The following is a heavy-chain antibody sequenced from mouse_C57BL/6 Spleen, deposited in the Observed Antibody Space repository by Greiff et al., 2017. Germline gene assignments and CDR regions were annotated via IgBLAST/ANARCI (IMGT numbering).Heavy chain of an antibody. CDR1: GFSLTSYG. D-gene: IGHD1-1*01. CDR2: IWRGGST. V-gene: IGHV2-5*01. Sequence: VKLQESGPGLVQPSQSLSITCTVSGFSLTSYGVHWVRQSPGKGLEWLGVIWRGGSTDYNAAFMSRLSITKDNSKIQVFFKMNSLQADDTAIYYCAKNLITTVVAPAYWGQGTLVTVSA. J-gene: IGHJ3*01. CDR3: AKNLITTVVAPAY.